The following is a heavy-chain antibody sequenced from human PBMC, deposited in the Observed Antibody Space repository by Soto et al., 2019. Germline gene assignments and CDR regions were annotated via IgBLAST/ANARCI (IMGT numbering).Heavy chain of an antibody. J-gene: IGHJ4*02. D-gene: IGHD4-17*01. CDR3: ALYDYGDYTVDY. CDR2: ITAYNGNT. Sequence: QVQLVQSGAEVKKPGASVKVFCKASGYTFTSYGISWVRQAPGQGLGWMGWITAYNGNTTYAQKLQGRVTMTTDTSTSAAYMGLRSLRSDDTAVYYCALYDYGDYTVDYWGQGTLVTVSS. CDR1: GYTFTSYG. V-gene: IGHV1-18*01.